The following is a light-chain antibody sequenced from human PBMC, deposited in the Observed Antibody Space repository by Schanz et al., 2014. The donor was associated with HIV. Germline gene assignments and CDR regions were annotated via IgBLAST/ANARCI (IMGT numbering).Light chain of an antibody. CDR3: QQYGGSPT. Sequence: DIVLTQSPDTLSVPPGERATLSCRASHSVSSNFFAWYQQKPGQAPRLLIFGASNRAAGIPDRFSGGESGTDFTLTISSLEPEDCAVYFCQQYGGSPTFGQGT. CDR1: HSVSSNF. CDR2: GAS. J-gene: IGKJ1*01. V-gene: IGKV3-20*01.